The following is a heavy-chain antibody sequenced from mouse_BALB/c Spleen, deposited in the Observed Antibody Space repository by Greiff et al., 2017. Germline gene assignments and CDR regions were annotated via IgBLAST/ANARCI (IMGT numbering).Heavy chain of an antibody. J-gene: IGHJ4*01. CDR3: ARSDYGGAMDY. CDR2: INPSSGYT. V-gene: IGHV1-4*02. Sequence: QVQLKESGTVLARPGASVKMSCKASGYTFTSYTMHWVKQRPGQGLEWIGYINPSSGYTEYNQKFKDKTTLTADKSSSTAYMQLSSLTSEDSAVYYCARSDYGGAMDYWGQGTSVTVSS. D-gene: IGHD2-4*01. CDR1: GYTFTSYT.